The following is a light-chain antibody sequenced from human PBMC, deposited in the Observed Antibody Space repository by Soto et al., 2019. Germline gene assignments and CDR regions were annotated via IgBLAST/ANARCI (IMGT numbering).Light chain of an antibody. CDR3: QQYGSSPSIT. Sequence: EIVLTQSPGTLSLSPGERATLSCRASQSVSSSYLAWYQQKPGQAPRLLIYGASSRATGIPDRFSGSGSVTDFALTISRLEPEDFAVYYCQQYGSSPSITFGGGIKVEIK. CDR2: GAS. V-gene: IGKV3-20*01. CDR1: QSVSSSY. J-gene: IGKJ4*01.